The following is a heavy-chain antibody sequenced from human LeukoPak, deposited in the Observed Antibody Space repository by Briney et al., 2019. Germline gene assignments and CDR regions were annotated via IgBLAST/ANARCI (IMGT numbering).Heavy chain of an antibody. J-gene: IGHJ4*02. D-gene: IGHD2/OR15-2a*01. Sequence: GGSLRLSCAASGFIFSSYWTSWVRQAPGKGLEWVANIKQDGSEKYYVDSVKGRFTISRDNAKNSLYLQMNSLRAEDTAVYYCARDHIYGDDFDYWGQGTLVTVSS. V-gene: IGHV3-7*03. CDR2: IKQDGSEK. CDR1: GFIFSSYW. CDR3: ARDHIYGDDFDY.